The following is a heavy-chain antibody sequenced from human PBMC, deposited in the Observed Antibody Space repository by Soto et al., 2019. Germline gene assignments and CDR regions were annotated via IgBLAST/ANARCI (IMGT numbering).Heavy chain of an antibody. Sequence: SVKVSCKASGGTFSSYAISWVRQAPGQGLEWMGGIIPIFGTANYAQKFQGRVTITADESTSTAYMELSSLRSEDTAVYYCARDGWYPYYDSSAYYSDDAFDIWGQGTMVTVSS. CDR3: ARDGWYPYYDSSAYYSDDAFDI. CDR2: IIPIFGTA. V-gene: IGHV1-69*13. CDR1: GGTFSSYA. J-gene: IGHJ3*02. D-gene: IGHD3-22*01.